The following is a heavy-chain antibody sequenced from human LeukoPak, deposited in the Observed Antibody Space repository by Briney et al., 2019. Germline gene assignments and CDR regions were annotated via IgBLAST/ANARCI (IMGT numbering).Heavy chain of an antibody. Sequence: GGSMRLSCAASGFTFSSYSMNWVRQAPGKGLEWVSSISSSSSYIYYADSVKGRFTISRDNAKNSLYLQMNSLGAEDTAVYYCARGYYDILTGYSPDFDYWGQGTLVTVSS. V-gene: IGHV3-21*01. CDR3: ARGYYDILTGYSPDFDY. CDR1: GFTFSSYS. D-gene: IGHD3-9*01. J-gene: IGHJ4*02. CDR2: ISSSSSYI.